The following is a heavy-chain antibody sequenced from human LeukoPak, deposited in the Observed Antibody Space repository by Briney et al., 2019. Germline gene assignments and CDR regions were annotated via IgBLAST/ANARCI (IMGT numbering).Heavy chain of an antibody. J-gene: IGHJ4*02. CDR3: ARGVFRYFDY. CDR1: GGSISSYY. CDR2: IYYSGST. Sequence: PSETLSLTCTVSGGSISSYYWSWIRQPPGKGLEWIGYIYYSGSTNYNPSLKSRVTISVDTSKNQFSLKLSPVTAADTAVYYCARGVFRYFDYWGQGTLVTVSS. D-gene: IGHD6-13*01. V-gene: IGHV4-59*01.